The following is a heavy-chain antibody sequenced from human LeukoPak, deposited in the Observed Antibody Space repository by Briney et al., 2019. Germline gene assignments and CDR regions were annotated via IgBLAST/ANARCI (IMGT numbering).Heavy chain of an antibody. V-gene: IGHV4-59*12. D-gene: IGHD6-19*01. CDR3: AALAGYSSGWYPDPFDY. Sequence: SETLSLTCTVSGGSISSYYWSWIRQPPGKGLEWIGYIYYSGSTNYNPSLKSRVTISVDTSKNQFSLKLSSVTAADTAVYYCAALAGYSSGWYPDPFDYWGQGTLVTVSS. J-gene: IGHJ4*02. CDR2: IYYSGST. CDR1: GGSISSYY.